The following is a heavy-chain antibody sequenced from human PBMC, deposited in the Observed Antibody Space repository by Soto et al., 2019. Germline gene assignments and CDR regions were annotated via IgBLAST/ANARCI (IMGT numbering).Heavy chain of an antibody. V-gene: IGHV4-39*01. CDR3: ARHNGPLYVGYYYDMDV. D-gene: IGHD3-16*01. J-gene: IGHJ6*02. CDR2: IYYSGST. CDR1: GVSISGSDYY. Sequence: SETLSLTCTVSGVSISGSDYYWGWVRLRPGEGLEWIGYIYYSGSTYYNPSLKSRVTISVDTSKNQFSLKLSSVTAADTAVYYCARHNGPLYVGYYYDMDVWGQGTTVTVSS.